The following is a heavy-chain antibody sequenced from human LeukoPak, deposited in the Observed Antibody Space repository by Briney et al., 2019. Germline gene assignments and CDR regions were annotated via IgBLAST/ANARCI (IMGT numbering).Heavy chain of an antibody. D-gene: IGHD6-13*01. Sequence: GGSLRLSCAASGFTFSSYGMHWVRQAPGKGLEWVAVISYDGSNKYYADSVKGRFTISRDNSKNTLYLQMNSLRAEDTAVYYCAKDKLKQQGSFDYWGQGTLVTVSS. V-gene: IGHV3-30*18. J-gene: IGHJ4*02. CDR1: GFTFSSYG. CDR3: AKDKLKQQGSFDY. CDR2: ISYDGSNK.